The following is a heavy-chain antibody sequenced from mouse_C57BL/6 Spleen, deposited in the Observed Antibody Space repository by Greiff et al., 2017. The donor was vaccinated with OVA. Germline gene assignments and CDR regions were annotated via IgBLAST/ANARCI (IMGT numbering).Heavy chain of an antibody. CDR3: AREIATVVARYFDV. CDR1: GYTFTSYW. D-gene: IGHD1-1*01. J-gene: IGHJ1*03. CDR2: IHPNSGST. Sequence: QVQLKQPGAELVKPGASVKLSCKASGYTFTSYWMHWVKQRPGQGLEWIGMIHPNSGSTNYNEKFKSKATLTVDKSSSTAYMQLSSLTSEDSAVYYCAREIATVVARYFDVWGTGTTVTVSS. V-gene: IGHV1-64*01.